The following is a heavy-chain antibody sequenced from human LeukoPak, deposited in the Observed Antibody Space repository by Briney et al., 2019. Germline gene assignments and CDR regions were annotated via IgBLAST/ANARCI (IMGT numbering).Heavy chain of an antibody. D-gene: IGHD5-24*01. CDR2: IYPSDSDT. Sequence: GGSLQISSKGSGYSFSSYWIGWVRPMPGKGLELMGIIYPSDSDTTYSPSLQGQVTISADKSISTAYLQWSSLKASDTALYYCARVGDGYNPAYWGQGTLVTVSS. CDR1: GYSFSSYW. J-gene: IGHJ4*02. V-gene: IGHV5-51*01. CDR3: ARVGDGYNPAY.